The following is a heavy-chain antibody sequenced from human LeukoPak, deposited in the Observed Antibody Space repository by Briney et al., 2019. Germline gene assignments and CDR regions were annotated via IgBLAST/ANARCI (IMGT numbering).Heavy chain of an antibody. Sequence: GGSLRLSCAASGFTFSSYGMHWVRQAPGKGLEWVSYISSSSSTIYYADSVKGRFTISRDNAKNSLYLQMDSLRDEDTAVYYCARVGPLWFVELFTPLPYYYYYGMDVWGQGTTVTVSS. V-gene: IGHV3-48*02. CDR3: ARVGPLWFVELFTPLPYYYYYGMDV. CDR2: ISSSSSTI. CDR1: GFTFSSYG. J-gene: IGHJ6*02. D-gene: IGHD3-10*01.